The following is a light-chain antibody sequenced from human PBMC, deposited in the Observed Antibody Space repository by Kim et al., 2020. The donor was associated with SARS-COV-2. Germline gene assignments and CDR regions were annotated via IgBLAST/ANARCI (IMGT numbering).Light chain of an antibody. CDR3: QVWVIDVV. J-gene: IGLJ2*01. CDR2: YDT. Sequence: AHGTTPRITCCGNNIGRESVQWYQQQPGQAPVLIIYYDTARPSGIPEGFAGSNSGNTTTLAISRDEAGDEAGYYCQVWVIDVVFGGGTQLTVL. V-gene: IGLV3-21*04. CDR1: NIGRES.